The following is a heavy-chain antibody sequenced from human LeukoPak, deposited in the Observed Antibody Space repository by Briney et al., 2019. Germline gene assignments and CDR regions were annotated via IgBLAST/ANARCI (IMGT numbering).Heavy chain of an antibody. V-gene: IGHV3-7*04. Sequence: GGSLRLSCAASGFTFSYYWMSWVRQAPGKGLEWLANIKEDGTGKNHVDSVKGRFTISRDNAKNSLYLQMNGLRAEDTAVYYCAREIPQQLVAMDVWGQGTTVTVSS. CDR2: IKEDGTGK. CDR3: AREIPQQLVAMDV. D-gene: IGHD6-13*01. CDR1: GFTFSYYW. J-gene: IGHJ6*02.